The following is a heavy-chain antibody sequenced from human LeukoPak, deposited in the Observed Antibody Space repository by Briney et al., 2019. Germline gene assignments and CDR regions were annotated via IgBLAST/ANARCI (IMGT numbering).Heavy chain of an antibody. D-gene: IGHD4/OR15-4a*01. Sequence: SETLSLTCTVSGYSISSGYYWGWIRQPPGKGLEWIGSIYYSGSTYYNPSLKSRVTISVDTSKNQFSLKLSSVTAADTAVYYCARGTMGTDYWGQGTLVTVSS. CDR2: IYYSGST. J-gene: IGHJ4*02. V-gene: IGHV4-38-2*02. CDR3: ARGTMGTDY. CDR1: GYSISSGYY.